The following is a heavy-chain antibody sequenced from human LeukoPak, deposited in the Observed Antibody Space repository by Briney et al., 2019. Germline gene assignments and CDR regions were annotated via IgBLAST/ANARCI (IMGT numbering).Heavy chain of an antibody. Sequence: ASVKVSCKASEYTFTGYYMHWVRQAPGQGLEWMGWINPNSGGTNYAQKFQGWVTMTRDTSTSTVYMELSSLRSEDTAVYYCARAQGPYYYYGMDVWGKGTTVTVS. CDR3: ARAQGPYYYYGMDV. CDR1: EYTFTGYY. V-gene: IGHV1-2*04. J-gene: IGHJ6*04. CDR2: INPNSGGT.